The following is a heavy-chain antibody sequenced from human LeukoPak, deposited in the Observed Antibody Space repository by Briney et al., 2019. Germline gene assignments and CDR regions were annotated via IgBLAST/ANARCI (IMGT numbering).Heavy chain of an antibody. V-gene: IGHV1-2*02. J-gene: IGHJ4*02. CDR3: ASVIAVAGTGFDY. CDR2: INPSSGGT. Sequence: RASVKVSCKASGYTFTGYYMHWVRQAPGQGLEWMGWINPSSGGTNYAQKFQGRVTMTRDTSISTAYMELSRLRSDDTAVYYCASVIAVAGTGFDYWGQGTLVTVSS. D-gene: IGHD6-19*01. CDR1: GYTFTGYY.